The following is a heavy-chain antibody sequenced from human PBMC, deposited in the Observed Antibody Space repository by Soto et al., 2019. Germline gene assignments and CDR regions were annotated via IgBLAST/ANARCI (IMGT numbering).Heavy chain of an antibody. Sequence: EVQLVESGGGLVKPGGSLRLSCAASGFTFSSYSMNWVRQAPGKGLEWVSSISSSSSYIYYADSVKGRFTISRDNAKKPLDPEKDRLEGGETGGEYCGGGPIYYVWPLGLRGQGTLVTVSS. CDR3: GGGPIYYVWPLGL. CDR2: ISSSSSYI. CDR1: GFTFSSYS. J-gene: IGHJ4*02. V-gene: IGHV3-21*01. D-gene: IGHD3-10*02.